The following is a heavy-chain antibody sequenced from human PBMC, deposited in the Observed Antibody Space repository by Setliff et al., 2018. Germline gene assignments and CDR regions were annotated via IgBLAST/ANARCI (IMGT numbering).Heavy chain of an antibody. CDR3: ARGLIVLPGPSGDMGYFDY. CDR1: GGTFSIYT. D-gene: IGHD2-8*01. V-gene: IGHV1-46*01. CDR2: IIPSGGYT. J-gene: IGHJ4*02. Sequence: ASVKVSCKASGGTFSIYTISWVRQAPGQGLEWMGRIIPSGGYTIYAQKFQGRVTMTRDTSTSTVYLELSSLRSEDTAVYYCARGLIVLPGPSGDMGYFDYWGQGTLVTVSS.